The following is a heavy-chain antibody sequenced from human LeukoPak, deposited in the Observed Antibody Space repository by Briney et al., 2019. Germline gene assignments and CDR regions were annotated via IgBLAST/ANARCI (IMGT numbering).Heavy chain of an antibody. CDR1: GFTLSSYA. J-gene: IGHJ4*02. D-gene: IGHD3-10*01. CDR2: VDGGGGGT. CDR3: AKDFGSGSWYYFDY. Sequence: GGSLRLSCAASGFTLSSYAMTWVRQAPGRGLEWVSSVDGGGGGTYYADSVKGRFTISRDNSKNTLYLEMNSLRAEDTAVYYCAKDFGSGSWYYFDYWGQGTLVTVSS. V-gene: IGHV3-23*01.